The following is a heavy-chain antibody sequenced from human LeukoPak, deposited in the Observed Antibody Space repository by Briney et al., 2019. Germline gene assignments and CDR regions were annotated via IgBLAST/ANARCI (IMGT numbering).Heavy chain of an antibody. Sequence: GGSLRLSCAASGFTFDDYGMSWVRQAPGKGLEWVSGINWNGGSTGYADSVKGRFTISRDNAKNSLHLQMNSLRVDDTAVYYCARVLGYSTGYYYFDHWGQGALVTVSS. CDR3: ARVLGYSTGYYYFDH. J-gene: IGHJ4*02. CDR2: INWNGGST. D-gene: IGHD6-19*01. V-gene: IGHV3-20*04. CDR1: GFTFDDYG.